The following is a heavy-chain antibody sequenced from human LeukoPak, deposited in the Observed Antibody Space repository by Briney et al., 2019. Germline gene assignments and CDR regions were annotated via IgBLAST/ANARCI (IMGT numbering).Heavy chain of an antibody. CDR3: AGGLRFLEWPTYYYMDV. V-gene: IGHV3-21*01. D-gene: IGHD3-3*01. CDR2: ISSSSSYI. CDR1: GFTFSSYS. Sequence: GGSLRLSCAASGFTFSSYSMNWVRQAPGKGLEWVSSISSSSSYIYYADSVKGRFTISRDNAKNSLYLQMNSLRAEDTAVYYCAGGLRFLEWPTYYYMDVWGKGTTVTVSS. J-gene: IGHJ6*03.